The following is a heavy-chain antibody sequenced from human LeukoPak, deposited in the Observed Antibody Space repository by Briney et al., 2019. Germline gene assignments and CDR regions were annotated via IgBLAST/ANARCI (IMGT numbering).Heavy chain of an antibody. J-gene: IGHJ4*02. CDR1: GYTFTVHY. D-gene: IGHD4-17*01. CDR2: INPNSGAT. V-gene: IGHV1-2*06. CDR3: ARDSTVTTGIDY. Sequence: ASVKVSCKASGYTFTVHYLHWVRQAPGQGLEWMGRINPNSGATNYAKKFQGRVTMTRDTSISTAYMELSRLRSDDTAVYYCARDSTVTTGIDYWGQGTLVTVSS.